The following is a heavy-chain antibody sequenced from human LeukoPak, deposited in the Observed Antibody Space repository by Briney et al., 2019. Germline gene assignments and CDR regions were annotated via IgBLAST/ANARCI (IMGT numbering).Heavy chain of an antibody. V-gene: IGHV3-64*01. D-gene: IGHD6-19*01. CDR2: IGYGGDT. CDR3: ARVGGSGSFDS. Sequence: PGGSLRLSCAASGLTISSDSMHWIRQAPGKGLEYVSAIGYGGDTYYANSVKGRFTISRDISKNTLYLQMGSLRPEDMAVYYCARVGGSGSFDSWGQGTLVSVSS. J-gene: IGHJ4*02. CDR1: GLTISSDS.